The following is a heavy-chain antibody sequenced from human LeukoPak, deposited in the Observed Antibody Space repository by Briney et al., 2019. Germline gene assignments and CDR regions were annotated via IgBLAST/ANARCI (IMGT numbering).Heavy chain of an antibody. CDR3: ARFCSSSSCEGY. CDR1: GFTFGSWS. Sequence: GGSLRLSCVASGFTFGSWSMNWGRQAPGKGLEWVAHIGSTATTTYYADSVKGRFTISRDNAKNSLYLQMNSLRDEDTAFYYCARFCSSSSCEGYWGQGTLVTVSS. D-gene: IGHD2-2*01. V-gene: IGHV3-48*02. J-gene: IGHJ4*02. CDR2: IGSTATTT.